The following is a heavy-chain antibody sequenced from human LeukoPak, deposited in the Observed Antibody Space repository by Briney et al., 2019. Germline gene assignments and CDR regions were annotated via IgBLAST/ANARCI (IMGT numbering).Heavy chain of an antibody. V-gene: IGHV3-66*01. J-gene: IGHJ4*02. CDR1: GFTVSSNY. CDR2: IYSGGST. Sequence: GGSLRLSCAASGFTVSSNYMSWVRQAPGKGLEWVSVIYSGGSTYYADSVKGRFTISRDNSKNTLYLQMNSLRAEDTAVYYCARDVDYYDSSGYYGYWGQGTLVTVSS. D-gene: IGHD3-22*01. CDR3: ARDVDYYDSSGYYGY.